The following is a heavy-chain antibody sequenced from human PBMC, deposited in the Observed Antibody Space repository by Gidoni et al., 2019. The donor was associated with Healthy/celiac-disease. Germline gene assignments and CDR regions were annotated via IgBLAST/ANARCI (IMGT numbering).Heavy chain of an antibody. J-gene: IGHJ4*02. D-gene: IGHD4-17*01. V-gene: IGHV4-31*03. CDR1: GCSMSTRGYY. CDR2: IYYSEST. CDR3: AREYGDHADY. Sequence: QLQLQESGPGLVNPSKTLSPPCTVPGCSMSTRGYYWSWIRQHPGKGLEWIGYIYYSESTYYNPSLKSRVTISVDTSKNQFSLKLSSVTAADTAVYYCAREYGDHADYWGQGTLVTVSS.